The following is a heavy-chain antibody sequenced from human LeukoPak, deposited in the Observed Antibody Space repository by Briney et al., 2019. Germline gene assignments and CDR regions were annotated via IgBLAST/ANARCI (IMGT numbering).Heavy chain of an antibody. CDR2: ISGSGTHA. Sequence: PGGSLRLSCAASGFPFSGFAMSWVRQAPGKGLNWVSSISGSGTHAYYTDSVKGRFAISRDNSKNILYLQMNGLTAEDTAVYYCAKWGDYDILTGYYDSDYWGHGTLVTVSS. CDR1: GFPFSGFA. D-gene: IGHD3-9*01. V-gene: IGHV3-23*01. CDR3: AKWGDYDILTGYYDSDY. J-gene: IGHJ4*01.